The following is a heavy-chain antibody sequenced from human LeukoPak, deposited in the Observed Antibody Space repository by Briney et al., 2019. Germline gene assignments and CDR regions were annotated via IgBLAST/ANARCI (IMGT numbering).Heavy chain of an antibody. D-gene: IGHD3-16*01. V-gene: IGHV3-21*01. CDR2: ISSGGSYI. J-gene: IGHJ4*02. CDR1: GFTFSDYT. Sequence: GGPLRLSCAASGFTFSDYTMIWVRQAPGKGLEWVSSISSGGSYIYYTDSVKGRFTISRDNAKNSLYLQMNSLRAEDTAVYYCASRWGGWGQGTLVTVSS. CDR3: ASRWGG.